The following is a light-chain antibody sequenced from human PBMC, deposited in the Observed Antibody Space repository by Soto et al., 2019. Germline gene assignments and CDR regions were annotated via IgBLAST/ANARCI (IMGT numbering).Light chain of an antibody. CDR3: AVWDQSLTGWV. J-gene: IGLJ3*02. CDR2: RDG. Sequence: QAVVTQPPSASGTPGQSLTISCSGSSSNIGSHFVYWYQHLPGTAPKLLIFRDGQRPSGVPARFFGSKSGTSASLAITGLRSEDEADYYCAVWDQSLTGWVFGG. CDR1: SSNIGSHF. V-gene: IGLV1-47*01.